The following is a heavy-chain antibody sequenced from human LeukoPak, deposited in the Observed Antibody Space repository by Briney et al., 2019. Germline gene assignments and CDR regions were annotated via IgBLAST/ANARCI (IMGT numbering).Heavy chain of an antibody. V-gene: IGHV4-34*01. CDR1: GGSFSGYY. Sequence: SETLSLTCAVYGGSFSGYYWSWIRQPPGKGLEWIGEINHSGSTNYNPSLKSRVTISVDTSKNQFSLKLSSVTAADTAVYCCARDQSGSGSYYYYYYGMDVWGQGTTVTVSS. D-gene: IGHD3-10*01. CDR2: INHSGST. CDR3: ARDQSGSGSYYYYYYGMDV. J-gene: IGHJ6*02.